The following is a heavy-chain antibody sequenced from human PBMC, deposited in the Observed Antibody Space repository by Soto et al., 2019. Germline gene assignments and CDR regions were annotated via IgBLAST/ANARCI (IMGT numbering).Heavy chain of an antibody. CDR2: IYYSGST. CDR1: GGSISSGGYY. D-gene: IGHD3-10*01. V-gene: IGHV4-31*03. Sequence: SETLSLTCTVSGGSISSGGYYWSWIRQHPGKGLEWIGYIYYSGSTYYNPSLKSRVTISVDTSKNQFSLKLSSVTAADTAVYYCARDRRSRITMVRGPQDPSWPNNWFDPWGQGTLVTVSS. CDR3: ARDRRSRITMVRGPQDPSWPNNWFDP. J-gene: IGHJ5*02.